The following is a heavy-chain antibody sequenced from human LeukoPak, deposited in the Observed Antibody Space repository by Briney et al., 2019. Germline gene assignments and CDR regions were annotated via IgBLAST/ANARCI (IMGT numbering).Heavy chain of an antibody. CDR2: INPNAGDT. Sequence: ASVKVSCKASGYTFTAYYVHWVRQAPGQGLEWIGWINPNAGDTNYAPKFQGRVTMIKDTSTNSAYMELNKLTSDDTAVYYCGRGNKSFDPWGQGTLVTVSS. CDR1: GYTFTAYY. J-gene: IGHJ5*02. CDR3: GRGNKSFDP. V-gene: IGHV1-2*02.